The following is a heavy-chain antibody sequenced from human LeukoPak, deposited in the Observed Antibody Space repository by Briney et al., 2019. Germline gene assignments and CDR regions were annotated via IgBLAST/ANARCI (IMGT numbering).Heavy chain of an antibody. V-gene: IGHV3-30*03. CDR3: ARGDPYDDYFDY. J-gene: IGHJ4*02. D-gene: IGHD1-1*01. CDR2: ISSDGNRK. CDR1: EFTFYKHG. Sequence: GGSLRLSCTPFEFTFYKHGMHWVRQAPGKGPEWVAIISSDGNRKYYAHSVEGRFTISRDNSKNTLYLQMNSLRAEDTAVYYCARGDPYDDYFDYWGQGTLVTVSS.